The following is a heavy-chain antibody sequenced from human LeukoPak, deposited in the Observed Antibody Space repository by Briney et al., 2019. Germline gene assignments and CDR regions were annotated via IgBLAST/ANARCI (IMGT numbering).Heavy chain of an antibody. CDR1: GFSFTKND. Sequence: GGSLRLSCAASGFSFTKNDANWVRQAPGKGLEWVSYISSSGSTICYADSVKGRFTISRDNAKNSLYLQMNSLRAEDTAVYYCARDYRPAIYYYYYMDVWGKGTTVTVSS. V-gene: IGHV3-48*03. CDR2: ISSSGSTI. J-gene: IGHJ6*03. CDR3: ARDYRPAIYYYYYMDV. D-gene: IGHD1-26*01.